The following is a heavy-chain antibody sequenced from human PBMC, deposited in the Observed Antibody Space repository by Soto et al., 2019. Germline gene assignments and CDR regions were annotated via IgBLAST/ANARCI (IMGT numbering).Heavy chain of an antibody. CDR2: ISSSSSYI. CDR3: ARGRRGWFGELLSQMDV. V-gene: IGHV3-21*01. CDR1: GFTFSSYS. D-gene: IGHD3-10*01. Sequence: GGSLRLSCAASGFTFSSYSMNWVRQAPGKGLEWVSSISSSSSYIYYADSVKGRFTISRDNAKNSLYLQMNSLRAEDTAVYYCARGRRGWFGELLSQMDVWGKGTTVTVSS. J-gene: IGHJ6*04.